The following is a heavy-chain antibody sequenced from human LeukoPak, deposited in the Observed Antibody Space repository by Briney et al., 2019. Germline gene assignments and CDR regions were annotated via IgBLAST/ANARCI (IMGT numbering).Heavy chain of an antibody. CDR3: ARDRFCITTNCYSDY. CDR2: IKEDGSEK. V-gene: IGHV3-7*05. J-gene: IGHJ4*02. CDR1: GFTLRSYW. D-gene: IGHD2-2*01. Sequence: GGSLRLSCAGSGFTLRSYWMSWVRQAPGRGLEWVANIKEDGSEKYYVDSVKGRFTISRDNANNSLHLQMNTLRVEDTAVYYCARDRFCITTNCYSDYWGQGTLVTVSS.